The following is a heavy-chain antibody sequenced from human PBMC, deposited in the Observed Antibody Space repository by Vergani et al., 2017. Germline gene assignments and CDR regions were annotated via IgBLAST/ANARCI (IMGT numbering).Heavy chain of an antibody. J-gene: IGHJ4*02. D-gene: IGHD6-19*01. CDR2: IIPILGIA. CDR1: GYTFTGYY. Sequence: QVQLVQSGAEVKKPGASVKVSCKASGYTFTGYYMHWVRQAPGQGLEWMGRIIPILGIANYAQKFQGRVTITADKSTSTAYMELSSLRSEDTAVYYCALAPSGWYWICQWGQGTLVTVSS. CDR3: ALAPSGWYWICQ. V-gene: IGHV1-69*09.